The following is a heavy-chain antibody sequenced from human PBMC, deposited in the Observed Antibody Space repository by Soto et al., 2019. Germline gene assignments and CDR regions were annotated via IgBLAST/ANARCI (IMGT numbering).Heavy chain of an antibody. Sequence: ASVKVSCKASGYTFTGYYMHWVRQAPGQGLEWMGWINPNSGGTNYAQKFQGRVTMTRDTSISTAYMELSRLRSDDTTVYYCARVRFNWNYGNWFDPWGQGTLVTVSS. CDR3: ARVRFNWNYGNWFDP. J-gene: IGHJ5*02. D-gene: IGHD1-7*01. CDR1: GYTFTGYY. CDR2: INPNSGGT. V-gene: IGHV1-2*02.